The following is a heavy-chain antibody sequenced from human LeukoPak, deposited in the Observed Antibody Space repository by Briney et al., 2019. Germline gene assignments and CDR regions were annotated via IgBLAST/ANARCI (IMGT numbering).Heavy chain of an antibody. J-gene: IGHJ4*02. CDR3: ARGIYGNFDY. V-gene: IGHV3-74*01. CDR1: GFTFTKYW. Sequence: GGSLKLSCAASGFTFTKYWMHWVRQVPRKGLIWVSRINNEGNDTNYADSVKGRFTISRDNAKNTLYLQMKSLRAEDTAVYYCARGIYGNFDYWGQGSLVTVSS. D-gene: IGHD3-10*01. CDR2: INNEGNDT.